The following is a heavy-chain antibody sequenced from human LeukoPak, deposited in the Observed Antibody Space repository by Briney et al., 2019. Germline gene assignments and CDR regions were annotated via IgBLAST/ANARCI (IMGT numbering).Heavy chain of an antibody. CDR3: ARVYYGSGSDFDY. CDR1: GYSISSGYN. V-gene: IGHV4-38-2*02. CDR2: ISHSGST. D-gene: IGHD3-10*01. J-gene: IGHJ4*02. Sequence: SETLSLTCTVSGYSISSGYNWGWIRQPPGKGLEWIGSISHSGSTYYNPSLKSRVTISVDTSKNQFSLKLSSVTAADTAVYYCARVYYGSGSDFDYWGQGTLVTVSS.